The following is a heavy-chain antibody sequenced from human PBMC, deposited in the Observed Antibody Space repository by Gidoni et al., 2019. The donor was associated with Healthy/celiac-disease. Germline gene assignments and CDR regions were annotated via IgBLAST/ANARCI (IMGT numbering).Heavy chain of an antibody. CDR2: ISGSGGST. CDR3: AKEMNWNDEELNWYFDL. J-gene: IGHJ2*01. Sequence: EVQMLESGGGLVQPGGSLRLSCAASGFTFSSYAMSWVRQAPGKGLECVSAISGSGGSTYYADAVKGRFTISRDNSKNTLYLQMNSLRAEDTAVYYCAKEMNWNDEELNWYFDLWGRGTLVTVSS. CDR1: GFTFSSYA. V-gene: IGHV3-23*01. D-gene: IGHD1-1*01.